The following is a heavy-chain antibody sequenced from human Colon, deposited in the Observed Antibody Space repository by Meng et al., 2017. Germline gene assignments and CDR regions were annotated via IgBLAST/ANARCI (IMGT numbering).Heavy chain of an antibody. CDR1: GYTFNNYD. Sequence: ASVKVSCKASGYTFNNYDISWVRQAPGQGLEWVGWISGYPGNTNYAHDRRGRVTLTRDTSTSTAYMELGSLRSDDTAVYYCARGSGSSSRGYDYWGRGTLVTVSS. J-gene: IGHJ4*02. CDR2: ISGYPGNT. CDR3: ARGSGSSSRGYDY. V-gene: IGHV1-18*01. D-gene: IGHD6-19*01.